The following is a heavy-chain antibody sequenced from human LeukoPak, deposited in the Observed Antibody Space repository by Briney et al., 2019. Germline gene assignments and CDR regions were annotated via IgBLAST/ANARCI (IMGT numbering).Heavy chain of an antibody. D-gene: IGHD2-15*01. CDR3: AREYEGYCSGGSCFRGTYNWFDP. V-gene: IGHV3-11*04. J-gene: IGHJ5*02. Sequence: RSGGSLRLSCAASGFTFSDYYMSWIRQAPGKGLEWVSYISSSGSTIYYADSVKGRFTISRDNSKNTLYMQMNRLMTADTAVYYCAREYEGYCSGGSCFRGTYNWFDPWGQGTLVTVSS. CDR2: ISSSGSTI. CDR1: GFTFSDYY.